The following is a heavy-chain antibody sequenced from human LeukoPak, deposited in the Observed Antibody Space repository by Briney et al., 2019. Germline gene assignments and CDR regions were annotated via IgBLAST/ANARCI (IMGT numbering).Heavy chain of an antibody. CDR1: GYTFTSYY. D-gene: IGHD2-2*01. V-gene: IGHV1-46*01. CDR2: INPSGGST. J-gene: IGHJ4*02. CDR3: ARSTQEYCSSTSCPYYFDY. Sequence: AXVKVSCKASGYTFTSYYMHWVRQAPGQGLEWMGIINPSGGSTSYAQKFQGRVTMTRDTSTSTVYMELSSLRSEDTAVYYCARSTQEYCSSTSCPYYFDYWGQGTLVT.